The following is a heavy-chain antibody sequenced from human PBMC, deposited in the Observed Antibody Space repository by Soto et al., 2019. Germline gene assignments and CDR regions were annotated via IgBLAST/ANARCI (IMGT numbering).Heavy chain of an antibody. Sequence: DTLSLTGSVSGDAISNYYWNGSRQPPGKGLEGMGDMYYRGNTDYNPSLKSRVTISVDTSKNHFSLKLSSVTDADTAVYYCAGAKSGSPHGPEYAWFDHWRQGTLVTVSS. J-gene: IGHJ5*02. V-gene: IGHV4-59*01. CDR2: MYYRGNT. D-gene: IGHD1-26*01. CDR3: AGAKSGSPHGPEYAWFDH. CDR1: GDAISNYY.